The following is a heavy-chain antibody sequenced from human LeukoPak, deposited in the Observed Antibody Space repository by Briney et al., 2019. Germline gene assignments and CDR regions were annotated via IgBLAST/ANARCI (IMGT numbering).Heavy chain of an antibody. CDR1: RFTVSSNY. D-gene: IGHD6-13*01. CDR3: AKEQSFGSSPLVDH. CDR2: IYSGGST. Sequence: PGGSLRLSCAASRFTVSSNYMSWVRQAPGKGLEWVSVIYSGGSTYYADSVKGRFTISRDNSKNTVYLQMNSLRAEDTAVYYCAKEQSFGSSPLVDHWGQGTLVTVSS. J-gene: IGHJ4*02. V-gene: IGHV3-53*01.